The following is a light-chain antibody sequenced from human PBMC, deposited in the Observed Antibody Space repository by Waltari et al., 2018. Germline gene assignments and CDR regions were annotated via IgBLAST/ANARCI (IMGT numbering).Light chain of an antibody. J-gene: IGKJ1*01. V-gene: IGKV1D-12*01. CDR2: GAY. Sequence: DFQVTQSPSSVSASVGDTVTITCRVGPGLPSWLTWYQQKPGRAPSLLIYGAYSLQSGVPSRCGGGGSGPDFTLTIANLQPEDSATYYCQQANNWAFGQGTKVEIK. CDR1: PGLPSW. CDR3: QQANNWA.